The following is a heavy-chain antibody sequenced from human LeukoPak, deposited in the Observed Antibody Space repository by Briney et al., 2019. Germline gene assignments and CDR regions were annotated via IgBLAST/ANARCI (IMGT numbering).Heavy chain of an antibody. CDR2: ISGSGDST. Sequence: GGSLRLSCVASGFTFSSYAMSWVRRAPGKGLEWVSVISGSGDSTYYADSVKGRFTFSRDNSKNTLYLQMNSLRAEDTAVYYCAKTYNWNYDYWGQGTLVTVSS. V-gene: IGHV3-23*01. CDR3: AKTYNWNYDY. J-gene: IGHJ4*02. D-gene: IGHD1-7*01. CDR1: GFTFSSYA.